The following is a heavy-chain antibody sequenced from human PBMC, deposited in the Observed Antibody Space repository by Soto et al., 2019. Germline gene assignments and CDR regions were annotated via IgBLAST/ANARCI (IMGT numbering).Heavy chain of an antibody. CDR2: ICWDDDK. CDR3: ARTSGWYPEHYSDF. V-gene: IGHV2-70*01. Sequence: SGPTLGEPSQTLTLTCTFSGFSLASSGMCVSWIRQPPGEALEWLAFICWDDDKYYSTSLKTRLTISKDTSKNQVVLTMTNVDPVDKATYYCARTSGWYPEHYSDFWGQGTLVTVSS. CDR1: GFSLASSGMC. D-gene: IGHD6-19*01. J-gene: IGHJ4*02.